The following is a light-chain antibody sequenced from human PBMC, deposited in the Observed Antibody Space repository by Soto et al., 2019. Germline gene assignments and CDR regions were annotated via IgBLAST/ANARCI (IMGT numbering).Light chain of an antibody. CDR3: SSYTSSSTYVV. CDR2: DVS. V-gene: IGLV2-14*01. Sequence: QSALTQPASVSGSPGQSITISCTGTSSDVGGYIYVSWYQQHPGKAPKLMIYDVSNRPSGVSNRFSGSKSGNTASLTISGLQAEDEADYYCSSYTSSSTYVVFGGGTKLTIL. J-gene: IGLJ2*01. CDR1: SSDVGGYIY.